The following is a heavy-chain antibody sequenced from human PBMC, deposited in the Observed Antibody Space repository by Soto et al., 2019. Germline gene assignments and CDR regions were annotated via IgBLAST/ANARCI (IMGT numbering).Heavy chain of an antibody. CDR1: GFTFGSHA. CDR3: ARDLGAGSPNWFDP. J-gene: IGHJ5*02. Sequence: EVQLLESGGGLVQPGGSLRLSCSASGFTFGSHAMNWVRQAPGKGLQWVSAISDSGDKTYYADSVKGRFTISRDNSKHTLYLQMNNLRAEDTALYYCARDLGAGSPNWFDPWGLGTLFTVSS. D-gene: IGHD2-15*01. V-gene: IGHV3-23*01. CDR2: ISDSGDKT.